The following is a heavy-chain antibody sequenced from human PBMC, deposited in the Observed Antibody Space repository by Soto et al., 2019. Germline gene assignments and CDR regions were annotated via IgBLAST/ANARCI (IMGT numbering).Heavy chain of an antibody. CDR3: ARRAADSSHYHYVDY. CDR2: IYYSGST. J-gene: IGHJ4*02. D-gene: IGHD3-22*01. Sequence: SETLSLTCTVSDDSITSSTHYWEKIRQPPGKGLEWIGSIYYSGSTYYNPSLKSRVTISVDTSKNQFSLKLSSVTAADTAVYYCARRAADSSHYHYVDYWGQGTLVTVSS. CDR1: DDSITSSTHY. V-gene: IGHV4-39*01.